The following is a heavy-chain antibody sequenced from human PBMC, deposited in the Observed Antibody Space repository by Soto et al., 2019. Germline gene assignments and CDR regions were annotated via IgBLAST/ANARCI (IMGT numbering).Heavy chain of an antibody. D-gene: IGHD1-1*01. CDR2: INAGNGNT. CDR3: ASLGPTGTTKGPALDI. CDR1: GYTFTSYA. Sequence: ASVKVSCKASGYTFTSYAMHWVRQAPGQRLEWMGWINAGNGNTKYSQKFQGRVTITRDTSASTAYMELSSLRSEDTAVYYCASLGPTGTTKGPALDIWGQGTMVTVSS. V-gene: IGHV1-3*01. J-gene: IGHJ3*02.